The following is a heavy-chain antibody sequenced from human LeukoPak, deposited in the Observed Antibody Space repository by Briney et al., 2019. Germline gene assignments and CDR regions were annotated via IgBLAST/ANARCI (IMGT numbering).Heavy chain of an antibody. CDR2: IIPIFGTA. D-gene: IGHD5-12*01. CDR1: EGTFSSYA. V-gene: IGHV1-69*13. Sequence: GASVKVSCKASEGTFSSYAISWVRQAPGQGLEWMGGIIPIFGTANYAQKFQGRVTITADESTSTAYMELSSLRSEDTAVYYCARDGMVRGYSGYDFFYYYYMDVWGKGTTVTISS. J-gene: IGHJ6*03. CDR3: ARDGMVRGYSGYDFFYYYYMDV.